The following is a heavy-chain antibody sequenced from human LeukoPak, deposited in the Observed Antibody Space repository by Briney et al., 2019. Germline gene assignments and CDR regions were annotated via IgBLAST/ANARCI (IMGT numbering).Heavy chain of an antibody. D-gene: IGHD2-15*01. V-gene: IGHV3-21*01. Sequence: PGGSLRLSCAASGFTFSSYNMNWVRQAPGKGLEWVSYISSSSGYIYYADSVKGRFTISRDNAQNSLYLQMNSLRAEDTAVYYCARDLGYCSGGSCYPYYMDVWGKGTTVTVSS. CDR2: ISSSSGYI. CDR3: ARDLGYCSGGSCYPYYMDV. J-gene: IGHJ6*03. CDR1: GFTFSSYN.